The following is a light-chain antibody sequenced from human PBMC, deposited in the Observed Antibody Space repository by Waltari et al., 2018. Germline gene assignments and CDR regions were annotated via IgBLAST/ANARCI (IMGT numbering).Light chain of an antibody. CDR2: DTS. CDR1: TGAVTSGQF. Sequence: QVVVTQEPSLTVSPGGTVTLTCGSSTGAVTSGQFPYWFLQKPGQAPRTLVYDTSNKHSWTPARFSGSLLGGKAALPLSGAQPEDEAEYYCSVSYSGHVIFGGGTKLTVL. J-gene: IGLJ2*01. V-gene: IGLV7-46*01. CDR3: SVSYSGHVI.